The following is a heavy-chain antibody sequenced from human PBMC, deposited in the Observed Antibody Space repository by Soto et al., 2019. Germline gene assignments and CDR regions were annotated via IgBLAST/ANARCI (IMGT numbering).Heavy chain of an antibody. V-gene: IGHV1-8*01. CDR1: GYSFTNND. CDR2: MNPGSGDT. J-gene: IGHJ5*02. Sequence: GASVKVSCKASGYSFTNNDVSWVRQATGRGLEWMGWMNPGSGDTGYAQKFQGRVTMTRDISTATAYMELSSLRSDDTAIYYCARMATFGSLNWFDPWGQGTLVTVSS. CDR3: ARMATFGSLNWFDP. D-gene: IGHD3-16*01.